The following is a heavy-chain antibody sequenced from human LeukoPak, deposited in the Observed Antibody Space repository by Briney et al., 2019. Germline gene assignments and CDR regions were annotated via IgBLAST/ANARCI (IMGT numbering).Heavy chain of an antibody. D-gene: IGHD6-13*01. CDR1: GYNFPICW. Sequence: GESLKISCQGSGYNFPICWIGWVRQMPGQGLEWMGIIYPDDSNTIYGPSFQGQVTTSADKSINTAYLEWSSLKASDTAIYYCARQGAAGKYYYYYMDVWGKGTTVTVSS. CDR3: ARQGAAGKYYYYYMDV. CDR2: IYPDDSNT. V-gene: IGHV5-51*01. J-gene: IGHJ6*03.